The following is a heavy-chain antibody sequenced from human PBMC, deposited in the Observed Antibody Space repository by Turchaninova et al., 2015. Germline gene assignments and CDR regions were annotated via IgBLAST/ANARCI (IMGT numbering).Heavy chain of an antibody. V-gene: IGHV3-7*03. CDR2: IKQDVREK. CDR1: GFTFIRFW. Sequence: EVQLVESGGGLVQPGGSLRLSCAASGFTFIRFWLRWVCQAPGKGLGWVENIKQDVREKYYGDSVNGRFTISMDNSQNSLYLQMNSLRAEDTAVYYCARDECWGQGTLVTVSS. CDR3: ARDEC. J-gene: IGHJ4*02.